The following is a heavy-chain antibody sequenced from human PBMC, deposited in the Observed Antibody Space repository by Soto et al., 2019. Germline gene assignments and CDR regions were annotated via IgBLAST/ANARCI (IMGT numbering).Heavy chain of an antibody. V-gene: IGHV3-7*03. J-gene: IGHJ4*02. CDR2: IKQDGSEK. CDR3: ERDGNFYDTSGFYSD. D-gene: IGHD3-22*01. Sequence: PGGSLRLSCAASGFTFSSYWMNWVRQAPGKGLEWVANIKQDGSEKYYVDSVKGRFTISRDNAKKSLYLQMNSLRAEDTAMYYCERDGNFYDTSGFYSDWGQGTLVTVSS. CDR1: GFTFSSYW.